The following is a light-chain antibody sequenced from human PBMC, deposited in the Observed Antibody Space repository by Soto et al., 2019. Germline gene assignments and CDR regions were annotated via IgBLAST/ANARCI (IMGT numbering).Light chain of an antibody. CDR1: QSISNW. Sequence: IQLTQSPSSLSASVGDRVSITCRASQSISNWLAWYQQKPGTAPKVLIYHASNLQSGVPSRFSGSGSGTEFTLTISSLQSEDFAVYYCHQYYSWPRGTFGQGTKVDIK. CDR3: HQYYSWPRGT. J-gene: IGKJ1*01. V-gene: IGKV1-5*01. CDR2: HAS.